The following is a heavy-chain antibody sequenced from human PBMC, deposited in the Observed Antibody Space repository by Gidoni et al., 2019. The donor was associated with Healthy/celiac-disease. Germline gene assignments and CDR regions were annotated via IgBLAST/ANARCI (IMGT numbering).Heavy chain of an antibody. D-gene: IGHD6-19*01. CDR1: GATFSSYA. J-gene: IGHJ5*02. Sequence: QVQLVQSGAEVTKPGSSVKDSCKASGATFSSYATSWVRQAPGQGLEWMGGIIPIFGTANYAQKFQGRVTITADESTSTAYMELSSLRSEDTAVYYCAGGSSCWYEDRNNWFDPWGQGTLVTVSS. CDR3: AGGSSCWYEDRNNWFDP. CDR2: IIPIFGTA. V-gene: IGHV1-69*12.